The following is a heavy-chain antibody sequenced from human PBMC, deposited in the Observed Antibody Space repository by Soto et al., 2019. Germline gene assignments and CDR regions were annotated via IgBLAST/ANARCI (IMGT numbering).Heavy chain of an antibody. Sequence: QVQLQESGPGLVKPSQTLSLTCTVSGGSISSGGYYWTWIRQRPGKGLEWIGYIYYSGSTDYNPSLKXRXTXXLDTSKNQFSLKLSSVTAADTAVYYCARDTEYASTWYYFDYWGLGTLVTVSS. V-gene: IGHV4-31*03. CDR1: GGSISSGGYY. J-gene: IGHJ4*02. CDR2: IYYSGST. D-gene: IGHD6-13*01. CDR3: ARDTEYASTWYYFDY.